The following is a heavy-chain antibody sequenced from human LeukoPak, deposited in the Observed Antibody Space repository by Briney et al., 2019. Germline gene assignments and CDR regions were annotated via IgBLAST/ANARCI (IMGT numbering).Heavy chain of an antibody. CDR2: ISSSSSTI. Sequence: PGGSLRLSCAASGFTFSSYSMNWVRQAPGKGLEWVSYISSSSSTIYHADSVKGRFTISRDNAKNSLFLQMNSLRAEDTAVYYCVSFPRGSWYLWGQGTLVTVSS. D-gene: IGHD6-13*01. CDR3: VSFPRGSWYL. CDR1: GFTFSSYS. J-gene: IGHJ4*02. V-gene: IGHV3-48*01.